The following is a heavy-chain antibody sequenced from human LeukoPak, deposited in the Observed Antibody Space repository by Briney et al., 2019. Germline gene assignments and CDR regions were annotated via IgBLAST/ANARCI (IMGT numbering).Heavy chain of an antibody. CDR3: ARDFLYDRIGRSSSGLDR. Sequence: ASVKVSCKASGYTFSSFGISWVRQAPGQGLEWMGWTSIYSGNTKYGQKFQGRVTLTTDTSTNTAYMELKSLRSDGTAIYYCARDFLYDRIGRSSSGLDRWGQGTLVTVSS. D-gene: IGHD3-22*01. CDR2: TSIYSGNT. CDR1: GYTFSSFG. V-gene: IGHV1-18*01. J-gene: IGHJ5*02.